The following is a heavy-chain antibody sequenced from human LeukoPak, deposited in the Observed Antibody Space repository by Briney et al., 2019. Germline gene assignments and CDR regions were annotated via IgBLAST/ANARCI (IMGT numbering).Heavy chain of an antibody. J-gene: IGHJ5*02. V-gene: IGHV4-38-2*02. CDR3: ARDLRYCSSTSCQLNWFDP. Sequence: PSETLSLTCAVSGYSISSGYYWGWIRQPPGKGLEWIGSIYHSGSTYYNPSLKSRVTISVDTSKNQFSLKLSSVTAAGTAVYYCARDLRYCSSTSCQLNWFDPWGQGTLVTVSS. D-gene: IGHD2-2*01. CDR2: IYHSGST. CDR1: GYSISSGYY.